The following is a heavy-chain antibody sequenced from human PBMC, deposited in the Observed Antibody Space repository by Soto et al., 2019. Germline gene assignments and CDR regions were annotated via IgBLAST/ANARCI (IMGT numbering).Heavy chain of an antibody. Sequence: EVQVLESGGGLVQPGGSLRLSCAASGFTFSTYAMSWVRQAPGKGLEWVSAISGSGGSTYYADSVKGRFTISRDNSKNTLYLQMHSLRAEDTAVYYCAKNWDTTSSSSSHWGQGTLVTVSS. D-gene: IGHD6-6*01. V-gene: IGHV3-23*01. CDR3: AKNWDTTSSSSSH. J-gene: IGHJ4*02. CDR1: GFTFSTYA. CDR2: ISGSGGST.